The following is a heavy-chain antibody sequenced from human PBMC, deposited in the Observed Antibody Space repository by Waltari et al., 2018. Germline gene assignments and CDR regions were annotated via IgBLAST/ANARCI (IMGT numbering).Heavy chain of an antibody. D-gene: IGHD6-13*01. CDR1: GYSISSGYY. CDR2: IYHSGST. J-gene: IGHJ6*03. Sequence: QVQLQESGPGLVKPSETLSLTCAVSGYSISSGYYWGWIRQPPGKVLEWIGNIYHSGSTHYNPSLKSRVTISVDTSKNQFSLKLSSVTAADTAVYYCARRAAITAAGPTCYMDVWGKGTTVTVSS. V-gene: IGHV4-38-2*01. CDR3: ARRAAITAAGPTCYMDV.